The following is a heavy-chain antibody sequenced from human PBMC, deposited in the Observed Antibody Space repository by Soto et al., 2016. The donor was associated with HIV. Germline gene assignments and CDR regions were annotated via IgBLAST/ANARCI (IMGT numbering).Heavy chain of an antibody. V-gene: IGHV3-43D*04. D-gene: IGHD3-22*01. CDR2: ISWDGGST. CDR1: GFTFDDYA. J-gene: IGHJ4*02. CDR3: AKSYDSSGYRGYFDY. Sequence: EVQLVESGGVVVQPGGFLRLSCAASGFTFDDYAMHWVRQAPGKGLEWVSLISWDGGSTYYADSVKGRFTISRDNRKNSLYLQMNSLRAEDTALYYCAKSYDSSGYRGYFDYWGQGTLVTVSS.